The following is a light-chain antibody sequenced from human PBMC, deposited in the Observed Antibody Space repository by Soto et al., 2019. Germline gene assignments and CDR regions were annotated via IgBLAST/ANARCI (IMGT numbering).Light chain of an antibody. CDR2: ANN. CDR3: AAWYDSLNGYV. J-gene: IGLJ1*01. CDR1: SSNIGSNT. Sequence: QSVLTQPPSASGTPGQRVTISCSGSSSNIGSNTVNWYQQLPGTAPKLLIHANNQRPSGVPDRFSGSKSGTSASLAISWPQSEEADYYCAAWYDSLNGYVFGTGTKVTVL. V-gene: IGLV1-44*01.